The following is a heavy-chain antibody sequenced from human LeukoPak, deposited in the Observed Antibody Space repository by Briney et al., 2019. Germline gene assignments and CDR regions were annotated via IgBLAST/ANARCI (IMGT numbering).Heavy chain of an antibody. CDR1: GYTFTGYY. V-gene: IGHV1-2*02. J-gene: IGHJ4*02. D-gene: IGHD6-6*01. CDR2: INPNSGGT. Sequence: ASVKVSCKASGYTFTGYYMHWVRQAPGQGLEWMGWINPNSGGTNYAQKFQGRVTMTRDTSISTAYMELSRLRSDDTAVYYCARGHRIEYSSSSGDYWGQGTLVTVSS. CDR3: ARGHRIEYSSSSGDY.